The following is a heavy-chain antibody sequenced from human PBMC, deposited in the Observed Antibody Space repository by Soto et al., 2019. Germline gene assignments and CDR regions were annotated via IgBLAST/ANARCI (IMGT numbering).Heavy chain of an antibody. J-gene: IGHJ4*02. V-gene: IGHV4-34*01. CDR3: ARGYCSGGSCYQLQD. CDR1: GGSFSGYY. D-gene: IGHD2-15*01. CDR2: INHSGST. Sequence: PSETLSLTCAVYGGSFSGYYWSWIRQPPGKGLEWIGEINHSGSTNYNPSLKSRVTISVDTSKNQFSLKLSSVTAADTAVYYCARGYCSGGSCYQLQDWGQGTRVTVAS.